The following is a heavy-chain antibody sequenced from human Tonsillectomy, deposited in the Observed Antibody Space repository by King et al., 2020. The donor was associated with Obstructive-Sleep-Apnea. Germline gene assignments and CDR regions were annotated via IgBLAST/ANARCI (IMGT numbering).Heavy chain of an antibody. CDR3: ARSGSGSSSSYFFDY. CDR1: NDSISGYY. J-gene: IGHJ4*02. CDR2: IYYRGST. D-gene: IGHD3-10*01. Sequence: VQLQESGPGLVKPSETLSLTCTVSNDSISGYYWSWIRQSLGMGLEWIGYIYYRGSTNYNPSLKSRVTISVDTSKNQFSLNLRSVTAADTAVYYCARSGSGSSSSYFFDYWGQGTLVTVSS. V-gene: IGHV4-59*01.